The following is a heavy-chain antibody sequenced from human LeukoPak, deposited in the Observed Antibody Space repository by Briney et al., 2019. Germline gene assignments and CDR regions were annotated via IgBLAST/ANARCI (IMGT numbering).Heavy chain of an antibody. CDR3: ARGGQWGPWYYFDY. J-gene: IGHJ4*02. CDR1: GGSISTYY. V-gene: IGHV4-59*01. CDR2: IYYSGST. Sequence: SETLSLTCTVSGGSISTYYWSWIRQPPGKGLEWIGYIYYSGSTDYNPSLKSRVTISVDTSKNQFSLKLSSVTAADTAVYYCARGGQWGPWYYFDYWGQGTLVTVSS. D-gene: IGHD6-19*01.